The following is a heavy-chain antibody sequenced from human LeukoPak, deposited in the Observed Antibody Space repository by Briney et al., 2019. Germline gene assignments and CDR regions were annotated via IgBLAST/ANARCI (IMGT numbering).Heavy chain of an antibody. CDR2: ISSSSSYI. D-gene: IGHD5-12*01. CDR1: GFTFSSYS. Sequence: GGSLRLSCAASGFTFSSYSMNWVRQAPGKGLEWVSSISSSSSYIYYADSVKGRFTISRDNAKNSLYLQMNSLRAEDTAVYYCARDQRGYSGYDLEDDYWGQGTLVTVSS. CDR3: ARDQRGYSGYDLEDDY. J-gene: IGHJ4*02. V-gene: IGHV3-21*01.